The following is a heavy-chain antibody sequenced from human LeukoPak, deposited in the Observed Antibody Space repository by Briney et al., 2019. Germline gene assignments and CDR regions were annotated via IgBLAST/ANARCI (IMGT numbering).Heavy chain of an antibody. V-gene: IGHV1-8*01. J-gene: IGHJ6*02. D-gene: IGHD5-12*01. Sequence: GASVKVSCKASGYTFTSYDINWVRQATGQGLEWMGWMNPNSGNTGYAQKFQGRVTMTRNTSISTAYMELSSLRSEDTAVYYCARINSGYDLGYYYYGMDVWGQGTTVTVSS. CDR2: MNPNSGNT. CDR1: GYTFTSYD. CDR3: ARINSGYDLGYYYYGMDV.